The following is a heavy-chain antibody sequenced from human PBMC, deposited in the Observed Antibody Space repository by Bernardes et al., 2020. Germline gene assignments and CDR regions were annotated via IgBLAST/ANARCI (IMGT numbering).Heavy chain of an antibody. J-gene: IGHJ5*02. V-gene: IGHV3-23*01. CDR1: GFTFGGYG. D-gene: IGHD2-2*01. CDR3: AREPSRRADL. Sequence: GGSLRLSCAASGFTFGGYGMSWVRQAPGKGLEWVAYITERSERSIYADSVKGQFTISRDNSRDTLYLQLSNLRAEDTAIYYCAREPSRRADLWGQGTLVTVSS. CDR2: ITERSERS.